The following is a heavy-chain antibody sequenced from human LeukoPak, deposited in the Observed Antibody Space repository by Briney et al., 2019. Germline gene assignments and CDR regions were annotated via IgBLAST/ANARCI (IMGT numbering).Heavy chain of an antibody. D-gene: IGHD3-3*01. Sequence: SETLSLTCIVSGASLSSYYWSWIRQPPGKGLEWIGYIYYSGSTNYNPSLKSRVSMSVDTSKNQFSLKLSSVTAADTAVYYCARQYDFWSGLFDYWGQGILVTVSS. J-gene: IGHJ4*02. V-gene: IGHV4-59*08. CDR1: GASLSSYY. CDR3: ARQYDFWSGLFDY. CDR2: IYYSGST.